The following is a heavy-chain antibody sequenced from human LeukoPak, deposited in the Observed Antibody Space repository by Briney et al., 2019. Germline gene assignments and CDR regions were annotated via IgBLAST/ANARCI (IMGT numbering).Heavy chain of an antibody. D-gene: IGHD2-2*01. CDR3: AKLSYCSSTSCYHAFDI. Sequence: GGSLRLSCAASGFTVTTYEMNWVRQAPGKGLECVSYISSSGTTISYADSVKGRFTISRDNAKNSLYLQMNSLRAEDTALYYCAKLSYCSSTSCYHAFDIWGQGTMVTVSS. CDR2: ISSSGTTI. V-gene: IGHV3-48*03. CDR1: GFTVTTYE. J-gene: IGHJ3*02.